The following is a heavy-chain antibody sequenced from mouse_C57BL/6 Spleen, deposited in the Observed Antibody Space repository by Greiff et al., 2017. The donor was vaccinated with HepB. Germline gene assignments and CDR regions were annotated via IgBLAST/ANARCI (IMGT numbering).Heavy chain of an antibody. CDR2: IRNKANGYTT. V-gene: IGHV7-3*01. J-gene: IGHJ3*01. CDR1: GFTFTDYY. D-gene: IGHD2-12*01. CDR3: ARYEPYTTEFAY. Sequence: EVKLMESGGGLVQPGGSLSLSCAASGFTFTDYYMSWVRQPPGKALEWLGFIRNKANGYTTEYSASVKGRFTISRDNSQSILYLQMNALRAEDSATYYCARYEPYTTEFAYWGQGTLVTVAA.